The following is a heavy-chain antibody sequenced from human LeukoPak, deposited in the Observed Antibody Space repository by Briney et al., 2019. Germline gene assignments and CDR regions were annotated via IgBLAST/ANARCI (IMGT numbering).Heavy chain of an antibody. CDR3: ARMRPELDY. V-gene: IGHV3-48*03. D-gene: IGHD6-6*01. CDR2: VSSSGGTI. J-gene: IGHJ4*02. CDR1: GFTFSSYE. Sequence: PRGSLRLSCAASGFTFSSYEMNWVRQAPGKGLEWISYVSSSGGTIYHADSVKGRFTISRDNAKNSLYLQMNSLRAEDTAVYYCARMRPELDYWGQGTLVTVSS.